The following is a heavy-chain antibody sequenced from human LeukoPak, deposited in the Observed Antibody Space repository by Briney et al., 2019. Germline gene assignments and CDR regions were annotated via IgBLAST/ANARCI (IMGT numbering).Heavy chain of an antibody. D-gene: IGHD5-12*01. Sequence: GRSLRLSCAASGGTFSRYATHWVRQAPGKGLEWVAVISGDATTKRYADSVEGRFTISRDNSDNTLYLQMDSLRGDDTAVYYCAKKGGTSGATDYFDYWGQGTLVSVSS. CDR3: AKKGGTSGATDYFDY. CDR2: ISGDATTK. V-gene: IGHV3-30-3*02. J-gene: IGHJ4*02. CDR1: GGTFSRYA.